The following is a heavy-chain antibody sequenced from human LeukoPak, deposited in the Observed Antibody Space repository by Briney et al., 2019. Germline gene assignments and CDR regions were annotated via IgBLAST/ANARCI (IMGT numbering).Heavy chain of an antibody. V-gene: IGHV4-38-2*02. CDR1: GYSISSVYY. CDR3: AREGPIAAAGTQYNWFDP. D-gene: IGHD6-13*01. J-gene: IGHJ5*02. CDR2: IYHSGST. Sequence: PSETLSLTCTVSGYSISSVYYWGWIRQPPGKGLEWIGSIYHSGSTYYNPSLKSRVTISVDTSKNQFSLKLSSVTAADTAVYYCAREGPIAAAGTQYNWFDPWGQGTLVTVSS.